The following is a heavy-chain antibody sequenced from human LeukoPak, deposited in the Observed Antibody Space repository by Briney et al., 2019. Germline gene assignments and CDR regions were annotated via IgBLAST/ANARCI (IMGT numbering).Heavy chain of an antibody. CDR3: ARVGYDYVWGRYPKFAWFDP. D-gene: IGHD3-16*02. CDR2: INHSGST. J-gene: IGHJ5*02. V-gene: IGHV4-34*01. CDR1: GGSFSCYY. Sequence: PSETLSLTCAVYGGSFSCYYWSWIRQPPGKGLEWIGEINHSGSTNYNPSLKSRVTISVDTSKNQFSLKLSSVTAADTAVYYCARVGYDYVWGRYPKFAWFDPWGQGTLVTVSS.